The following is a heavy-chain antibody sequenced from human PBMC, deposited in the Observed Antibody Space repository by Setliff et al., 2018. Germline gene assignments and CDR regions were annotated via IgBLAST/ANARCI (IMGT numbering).Heavy chain of an antibody. Sequence: SETLSLTCAVYGESFSGYFWSWIRQTPEKGLEWIGEISHSGNTNYNPSLKSRVTISIDTSKNQFSLKLSSVTAADTAVYYCARPRSGAFDIWGQGTMVTVSS. V-gene: IGHV4-34*01. CDR2: ISHSGNT. CDR3: ARPRSGAFDI. CDR1: GESFSGYF. J-gene: IGHJ3*02. D-gene: IGHD3-10*01.